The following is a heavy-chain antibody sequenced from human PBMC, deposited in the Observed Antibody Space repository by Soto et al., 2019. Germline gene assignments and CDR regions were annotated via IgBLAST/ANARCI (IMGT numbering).Heavy chain of an antibody. CDR2: IYHSGST. J-gene: IGHJ5*02. Sequence: SETLSLTCAVSGGSISSGGYSWSWIRQPPGKGLEWIGYIYHSGSTYYNPSLKSRVTISVDRSKNQFSLKLSSVTAADTAVYYCARGGGGFGRSNWFDPWGQGTLVTVSS. D-gene: IGHD3-10*01. CDR1: GGSISSGGYS. CDR3: ARGGGGFGRSNWFDP. V-gene: IGHV4-30-2*01.